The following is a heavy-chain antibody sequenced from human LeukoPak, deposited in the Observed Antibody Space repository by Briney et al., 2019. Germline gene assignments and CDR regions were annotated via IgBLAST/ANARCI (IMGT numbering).Heavy chain of an antibody. Sequence: AGGSLRLSCAASGFTVSSNYMSWVRQAPGKGLEWVAFIRYDGSNRYYSDSVKGRFTVSRDNSKNTLYLQMNSLRAEDTAVYYCAKDSKMMVVFITGKGTEFDYWGQGALVTVSS. CDR3: AKDSKMMVVFITGKGTEFDY. CDR1: GFTVSSNY. CDR2: IRYDGSNR. V-gene: IGHV3-30*02. J-gene: IGHJ4*02. D-gene: IGHD3-22*01.